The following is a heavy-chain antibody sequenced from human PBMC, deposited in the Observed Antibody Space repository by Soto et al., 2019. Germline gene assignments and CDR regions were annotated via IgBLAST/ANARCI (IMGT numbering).Heavy chain of an antibody. CDR2: TRNKANSYTT. CDR1: GFTFSDHY. CDR3: AREPHYYDSSGYSAFDI. D-gene: IGHD3-22*01. V-gene: IGHV3-72*01. J-gene: IGHJ3*02. Sequence: GGSLRLSCAASGFTFSDHYMDWVRQAPGKGLEWVGRTRNKANSYTTEYAASVKGRFTISRDDSKNSLYLQMNSLKTEDTAVYYCAREPHYYDSSGYSAFDIWGQGTMVTVSS.